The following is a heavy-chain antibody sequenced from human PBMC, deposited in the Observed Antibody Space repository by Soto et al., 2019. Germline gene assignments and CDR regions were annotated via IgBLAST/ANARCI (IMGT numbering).Heavy chain of an antibody. CDR3: ARRYGPGFDY. J-gene: IGHJ4*02. CDR1: GGSISPYY. V-gene: IGHV4-59*08. Sequence: ETLSLTCTVSGGSISPYYWTWFRQPPGKGLEWVGYIYYAGTSSYNPSLKSRVTISLETSKSQISLRLTSVTAADTAVYYCARRYGPGFDYWGQGTLVTVSS. D-gene: IGHD4-17*01. CDR2: IYYAGTS.